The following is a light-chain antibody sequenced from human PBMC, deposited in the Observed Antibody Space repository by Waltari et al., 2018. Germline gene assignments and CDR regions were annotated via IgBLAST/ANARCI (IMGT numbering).Light chain of an antibody. J-gene: IGKJ1*01. CDR1: QGIGTY. V-gene: IGKV1-9*01. CDR2: EAS. Sequence: IQLTQSPSSLSASVGDTVTITCRASQGIGTYLAWLQQKPGRAPKVLIFEASTLQSGVPSRFSGSGSGIDFTLTISSLQPEDVATYYCQQFHDYPWTFGQGTKVEIK. CDR3: QQFHDYPWT.